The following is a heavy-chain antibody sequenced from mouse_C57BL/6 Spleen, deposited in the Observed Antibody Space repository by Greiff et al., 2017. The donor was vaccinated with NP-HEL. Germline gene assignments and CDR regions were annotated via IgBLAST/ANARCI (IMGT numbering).Heavy chain of an antibody. J-gene: IGHJ2*01. D-gene: IGHD2-3*01. V-gene: IGHV1-52*01. CDR1: GYTFTSYW. CDR2: IDPSDSET. CDR3: TRSGQIYDGNGDYFDY. Sequence: QVQLQQPGAELVRPGSSVKLSCKASGYTFTSYWMHWVKQRPIQGLEWIGNIDPSDSETHYNQKFKDKATLTVDKSSSTAYMQLSSLTSEDSAVYYCTRSGQIYDGNGDYFDYWGQGTTLTVSS.